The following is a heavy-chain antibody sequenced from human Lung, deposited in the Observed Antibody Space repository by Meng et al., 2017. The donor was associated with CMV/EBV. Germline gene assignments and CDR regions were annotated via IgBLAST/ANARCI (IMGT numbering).Heavy chain of an antibody. Sequence: XCKGSGYSFTSYRIGRVRQMPGKGLESMGLIYPGDSDTRYSPSFQGQVTISADKSISTAHLQRSSMKASETAMYYCARRQQLDRSLNKYYYYYYGMDVXGQGXTVTVSS. CDR2: IYPGDSDT. CDR3: ARRQQLDRSLNKYYYYYYGMDV. V-gene: IGHV5-51*01. J-gene: IGHJ6*02. CDR1: GYSFTSYR. D-gene: IGHD6-6*01.